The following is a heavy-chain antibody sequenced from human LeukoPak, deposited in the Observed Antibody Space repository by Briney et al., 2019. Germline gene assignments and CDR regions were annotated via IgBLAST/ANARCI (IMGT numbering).Heavy chain of an antibody. CDR3: ARDDSSGYWSLDY. CDR1: GLTFSSYA. J-gene: IGHJ4*02. V-gene: IGHV3-30-3*01. D-gene: IGHD3-22*01. Sequence: GRSLRLSCAASGLTFSSYAMHWVRQAPGKGLEWVAVISYDGSNKYYADSVKGRFTISRDNSKNTLYLQMNSLRAEDTAVYYCARDDSSGYWSLDYWGQGTLVTVSS. CDR2: ISYDGSNK.